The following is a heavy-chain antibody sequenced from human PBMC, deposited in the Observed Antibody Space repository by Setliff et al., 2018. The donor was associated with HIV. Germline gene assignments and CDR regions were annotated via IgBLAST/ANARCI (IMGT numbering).Heavy chain of an antibody. D-gene: IGHD2-15*01. Sequence: SETLSLTCAVYGGSFNGYYWSWIRQPPGKGLEWIGEINHSGSTNYNPSLKSRVTVSVDKSKNQFSLRLSSVTAADTAVYYCARARRAGSGPKYFQHWGQGTLGTVS. J-gene: IGHJ1*01. CDR2: INHSGST. CDR1: GGSFNGYY. CDR3: ARARRAGSGPKYFQH. V-gene: IGHV4-34*01.